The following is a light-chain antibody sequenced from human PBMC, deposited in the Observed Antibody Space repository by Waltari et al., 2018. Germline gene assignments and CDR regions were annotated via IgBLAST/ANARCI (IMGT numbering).Light chain of an antibody. J-gene: IGLJ2*01. Sequence: QSALTQPASVSGSPGQSITLPSPGTSRDGGGSAYASWYQQHPGKPPKLMIYEGSKRPSGVPNRFSGSKSGNTASLTISGLQAEDEADYYCCSYAGSSTLVFGGGTKLTVL. CDR2: EGS. CDR3: CSYAGSSTLV. V-gene: IGLV2-23*01. CDR1: SRDGGGSAY.